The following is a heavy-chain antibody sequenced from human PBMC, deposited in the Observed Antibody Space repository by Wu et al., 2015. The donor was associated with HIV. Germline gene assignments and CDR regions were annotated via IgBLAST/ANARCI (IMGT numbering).Heavy chain of an antibody. CDR3: ARDRRSIAAAGTVGFDP. Sequence: QVQLVQSGAEVKKPGSSVKVSCKASGGTFSSYAIGWVRQAPGQGLEWMGGIIPIFGTANYAQKFQGRVAITTDESTSTAYMELSSLRSEDTAVYYCARDRRSIAAAGTVGFDPWGQGTLVTVSS. CDR2: IIPIFGTA. D-gene: IGHD6-13*01. V-gene: IGHV1-69*05. CDR1: GGTFSSYA. J-gene: IGHJ5*02.